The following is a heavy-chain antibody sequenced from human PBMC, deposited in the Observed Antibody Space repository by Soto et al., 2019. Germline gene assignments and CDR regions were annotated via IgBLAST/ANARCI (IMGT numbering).Heavy chain of an antibody. D-gene: IGHD6-13*01. CDR3: ARQLAAAEMLYYYGMDV. V-gene: IGHV1-69*13. Sequence: SVKVSCKASGGTFSGYAISWVRQAPGQGLEWMGGIIPIFGTANYAQKFQGRVTITADESTSTAYMELSSLRSEDTAVYYCARQLAAAEMLYYYGMDVWGQGTTVTVSS. J-gene: IGHJ6*02. CDR1: GGTFSGYA. CDR2: IIPIFGTA.